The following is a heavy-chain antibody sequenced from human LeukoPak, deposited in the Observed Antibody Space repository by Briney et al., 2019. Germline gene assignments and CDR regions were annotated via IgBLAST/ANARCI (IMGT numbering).Heavy chain of an antibody. V-gene: IGHV1-69*04. D-gene: IGHD3-10*01. CDR1: GGTFSSYA. CDR2: IIPIFGIA. J-gene: IGHJ6*02. Sequence: SVKVSCKASGGTFSSYAISWVRQAPGQGLEWMGRIIPIFGIANYAQKFQGRVTITVDKSTSTAYMELSSLRSEDTAVYYCARSSKVLLWFGENYYYGMDVWGQGTTVTVSS. CDR3: ARSSKVLLWFGENYYYGMDV.